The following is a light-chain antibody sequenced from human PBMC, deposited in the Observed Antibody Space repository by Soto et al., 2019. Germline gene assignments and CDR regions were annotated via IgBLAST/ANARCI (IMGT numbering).Light chain of an antibody. CDR1: QSIGRF. CDR3: QQSHSFPLT. CDR2: GTS. J-gene: IGKJ4*01. Sequence: IEMTQSPSSLSASVGDRVTITCRTSQSIGRFINWLQQKPGKAPKVLMYGTSNLLSGVPSRFSGSGSGTDFTLTISSLQADDFATYYCQQSHSFPLTFGGGTKVEI. V-gene: IGKV1-39*01.